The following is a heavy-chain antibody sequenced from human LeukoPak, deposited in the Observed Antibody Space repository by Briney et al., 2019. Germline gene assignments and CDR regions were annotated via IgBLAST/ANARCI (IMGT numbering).Heavy chain of an antibody. V-gene: IGHV3-23*01. CDR2: ISRRDDYT. D-gene: IGHD3-10*01. Sequence: PGGSLRLSCAASGFXFSSYAISGGRQPPGKGLEWVSVISRRDDYTYYADSVKGRFTISRDNSKNTLYLQMNTPRAEDTAVYYCANDYRSGSFHDFWGQGTLVTVSS. J-gene: IGHJ4*02. CDR1: GFXFSSYA. CDR3: ANDYRSGSFHDF.